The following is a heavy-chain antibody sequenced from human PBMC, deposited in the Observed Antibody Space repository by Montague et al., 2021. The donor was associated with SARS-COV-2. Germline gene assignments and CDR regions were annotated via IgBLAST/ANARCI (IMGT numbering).Heavy chain of an antibody. J-gene: IGHJ4*02. Sequence: CAISGDSVSSNSAAWNWIRQSPSRGLEWLGRTYYRSKWYYEYAVSLKSRITINPDTSKNQFSLQVKSMTPEDTAVYYCALAVAGRGGYDYWGQGTLVTVS. CDR2: TYYRSKWYY. CDR3: ALAVAGRGGYDY. CDR1: GDSVSSNSAA. D-gene: IGHD6-19*01. V-gene: IGHV6-1*01.